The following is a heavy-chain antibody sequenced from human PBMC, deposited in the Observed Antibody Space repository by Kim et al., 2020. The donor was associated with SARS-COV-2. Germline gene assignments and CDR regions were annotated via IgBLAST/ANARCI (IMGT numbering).Heavy chain of an antibody. D-gene: IGHD3-10*01. CDR3: ASGRSTMVRGSMGYFDY. Sequence: SETLSLTCAVSGGSISSGGYSWSWIRKPPGKGLEWTGYTYHSGSTYYNPSLKSRVTITLDRSKNQFSLKLSSVTAADTAVYYCASGRSTMVRGSMGYFDYWGQGTLVTVSS. J-gene: IGHJ4*02. V-gene: IGHV4-30-2*01. CDR2: TYHSGST. CDR1: GGSISSGGYS.